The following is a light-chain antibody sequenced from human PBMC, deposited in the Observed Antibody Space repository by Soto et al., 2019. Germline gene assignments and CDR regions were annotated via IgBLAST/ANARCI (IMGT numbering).Light chain of an antibody. V-gene: IGLV1-40*01. CDR2: ANN. CDR3: QSYDSSLRGV. J-gene: IGLJ1*01. CDR1: NSDIGAGYD. Sequence: QSVLTQPPSVSGAPGQRVTISCTGSNSDIGAGYDVHWYQQLPGTAPKLVIYANNNRPSGVPDRFSASKSGTSAPLALTGLQSDDEADYYCQSYDSSLRGVFGTGTKLTVL.